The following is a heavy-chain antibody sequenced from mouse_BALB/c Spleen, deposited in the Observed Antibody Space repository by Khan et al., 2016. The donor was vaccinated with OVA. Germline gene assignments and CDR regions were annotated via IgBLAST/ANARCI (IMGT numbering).Heavy chain of an antibody. V-gene: IGHV5-6*01. J-gene: IGHJ4*01. Sequence: EVELVESGGDLVKPGGSLKLSCAASGFTFSSYGMSWVRQTPDKRLEWVAIISSGGDYTYYPDSVKGRITISRDNVKNTLYLQMSSLKSEDTAMYYCARSLYDGHYEYYAMDYWGQGTSVTVSS. CDR3: ARSLYDGHYEYYAMDY. CDR2: ISSGGDYT. CDR1: GFTFSSYG. D-gene: IGHD2-3*01.